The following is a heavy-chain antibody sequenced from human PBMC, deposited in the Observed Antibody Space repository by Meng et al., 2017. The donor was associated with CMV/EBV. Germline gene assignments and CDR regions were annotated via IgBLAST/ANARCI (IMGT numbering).Heavy chain of an antibody. CDR3: ARAPDPKPPTVTTSEYYFDY. J-gene: IGHJ4*02. D-gene: IGHD4-11*01. V-gene: IGHV4-39*07. Sequence: GSLRLSCTVSGGSISSSSYYWGWIRQPPGKGLEWIGSIYYSGTTYYNPSLKSRVTISVDTSKNQFSLKLSSVTAADTAVYYCARAPDPKPPTVTTSEYYFDYWGQGTLVTVSS. CDR1: GGSISSSSYY. CDR2: IYYSGTT.